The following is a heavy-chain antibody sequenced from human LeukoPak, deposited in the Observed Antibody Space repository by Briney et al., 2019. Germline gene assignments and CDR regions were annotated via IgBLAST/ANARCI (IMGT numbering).Heavy chain of an antibody. Sequence: PGGSLRLSCAASGFTFSSYAMSWVRQAPGKGLEWVSAISGSGGSTYYADSVKGRFTISRDNSKNTLYLQMNSLRAEDTAVYYCVKIPYDILTNGDHWGQGTLVTVSS. CDR1: GFTFSSYA. CDR3: VKIPYDILTNGDH. CDR2: ISGSGGST. J-gene: IGHJ4*02. V-gene: IGHV3-23*01. D-gene: IGHD3-9*01.